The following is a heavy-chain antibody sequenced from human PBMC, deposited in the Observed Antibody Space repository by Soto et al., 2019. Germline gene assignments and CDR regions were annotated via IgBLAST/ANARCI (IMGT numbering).Heavy chain of an antibody. J-gene: IGHJ5*02. CDR1: GFAVSSNY. D-gene: IGHD3-22*01. Sequence: EVQLVESGGGLVQPGGSLRLSCAAAGFAVSSNYMGWVRQAPGKGLEWVSVIYSGGTTYYADSVKGRFTISRDNSKNTLYLQMNSLRAEDTAVYYCARNGDSSDYRGWFDPWGQGTPVTLPS. CDR2: IYSGGTT. CDR3: ARNGDSSDYRGWFDP. V-gene: IGHV3-66*01.